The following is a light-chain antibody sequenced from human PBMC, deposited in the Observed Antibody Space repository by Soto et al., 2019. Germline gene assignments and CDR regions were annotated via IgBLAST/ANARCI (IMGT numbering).Light chain of an antibody. Sequence: DIVMTQSPLSLPVTPGEPASISCRSGQSLLHSNGYNYLDWYLQKPGQSPQLLIYLGSNRASGVPDRCSGSGSGTDFTLKISRVEPEDVGVYYCMQALQTPATFGQGTKVEIK. CDR2: LGS. CDR1: QSLLHSNGYNY. J-gene: IGKJ1*01. CDR3: MQALQTPAT. V-gene: IGKV2-28*01.